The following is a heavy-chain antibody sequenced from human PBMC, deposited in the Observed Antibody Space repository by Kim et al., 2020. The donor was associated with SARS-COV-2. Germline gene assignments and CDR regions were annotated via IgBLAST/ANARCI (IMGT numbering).Heavy chain of an antibody. Sequence: GGSLRLSCAASGFTFSNFAMTWVRQAPGKGLEWVSTIANTGIATFYADSVKGRFTISRDNSKNTLYLQMSSLRADDTAVYYCAKGGGNFDYWGQGTQVTGSS. CDR2: IANTGIAT. V-gene: IGHV3-23*01. CDR1: GFTFSNFA. J-gene: IGHJ4*02. D-gene: IGHD1-26*01. CDR3: AKGGGNFDY.